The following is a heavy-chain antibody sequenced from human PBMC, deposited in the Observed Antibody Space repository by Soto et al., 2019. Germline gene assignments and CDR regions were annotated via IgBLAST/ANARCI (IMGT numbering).Heavy chain of an antibody. J-gene: IGHJ4*02. CDR2: ISSSSTYT. CDR3: AGKQWVPSGNYYFDY. Sequence: QVQLVESGGGLVKPGGSLRLSCATSGFTFSDYYMSWVRQAPGKGLEWVSYISSSSTYTNYADSVKGRFTISRDNAKNSLYLQMNSLRAEDTAVYDCAGKQWVPSGNYYFDYWGQGTLVTVSS. D-gene: IGHD1-26*01. V-gene: IGHV3-11*06. CDR1: GFTFSDYY.